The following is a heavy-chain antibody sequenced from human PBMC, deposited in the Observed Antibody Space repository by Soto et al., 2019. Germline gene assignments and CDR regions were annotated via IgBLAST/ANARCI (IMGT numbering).Heavy chain of an antibody. V-gene: IGHV1-69*12. Sequence: QVQLVQSGAEVKKPGSSVKVSCKASGGTFSSYAISWVRQAPGQGLEWMGGIIPIFGTANYAQKFQGRVTIIADESTSTAYMEVSSLGSEDTAVSYCARVSAVAGGRWYWYFDLWGRGTLVTVSS. D-gene: IGHD6-19*01. CDR2: IIPIFGTA. CDR3: ARVSAVAGGRWYWYFDL. J-gene: IGHJ2*01. CDR1: GGTFSSYA.